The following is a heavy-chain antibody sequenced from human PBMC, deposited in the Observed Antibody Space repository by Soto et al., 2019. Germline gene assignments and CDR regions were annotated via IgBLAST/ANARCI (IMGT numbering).Heavy chain of an antibody. Sequence: QVQLQESGPGLVKPSETLSLTCTVSSGSINNYYWSWIWQPPGKGLEFIGYIYYAGTTTYNPSLKSRVTISVDTSKNQFSLKLSSVTAADTAVYYCARLGGYYQALDSWGQGTLLTVSS. CDR3: ARLGGYYQALDS. CDR2: IYYAGTT. V-gene: IGHV4-59*08. J-gene: IGHJ4*02. CDR1: SGSINNYY. D-gene: IGHD3-22*01.